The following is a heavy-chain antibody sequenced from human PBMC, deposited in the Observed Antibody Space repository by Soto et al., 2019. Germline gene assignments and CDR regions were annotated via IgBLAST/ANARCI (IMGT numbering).Heavy chain of an antibody. CDR3: AKDAIANDGIWLMDS. CDR2: LLRPGRST. D-gene: IGHD3-16*01. V-gene: IGHV3-23*01. Sequence: GGSLRLSCAASGFIFSDYAMTWARQAPGKELEWVSGLLRPGRSTYYADSVKGRFTISGDTSANTVYLQMDSLRAEDTAVYYCAKDAIANDGIWLMDSWGQGTAVTVSS. CDR1: GFIFSDYA. J-gene: IGHJ5*02.